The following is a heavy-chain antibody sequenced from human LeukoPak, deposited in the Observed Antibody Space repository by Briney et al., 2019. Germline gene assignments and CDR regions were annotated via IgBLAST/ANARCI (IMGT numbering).Heavy chain of an antibody. Sequence: PGGSLRLSCAASGFTFSNYWMAWVRHAPGKGLEWVANIDKDGSSKVYLDAMKGRFAISRDNAKNSLYLQMNSLTDADTAVYYCARHGYYTFDHWGQGNLVTVSS. V-gene: IGHV3-7*01. D-gene: IGHD2-21*01. J-gene: IGHJ4*02. CDR1: GFTFSNYW. CDR3: ARHGYYTFDH. CDR2: IDKDGSSK.